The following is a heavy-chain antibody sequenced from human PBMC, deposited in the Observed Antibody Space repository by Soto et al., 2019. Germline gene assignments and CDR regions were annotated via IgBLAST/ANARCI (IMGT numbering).Heavy chain of an antibody. CDR1: GFTFSSYG. Sequence: PGGSLRLSCAASGFTFSSYGMHWVRQAPGKGLEWVAVISYDGSNKYYADSVKGRFTISRDNSKNTLYLQMNSLRAEDTAVYYCAKEHSSGWYRDWGQGTLVTVSS. D-gene: IGHD6-19*01. CDR2: ISYDGSNK. CDR3: AKEHSSGWYRD. V-gene: IGHV3-30*18. J-gene: IGHJ4*02.